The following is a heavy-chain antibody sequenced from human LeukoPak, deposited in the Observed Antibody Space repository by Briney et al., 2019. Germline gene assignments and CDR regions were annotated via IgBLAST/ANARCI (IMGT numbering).Heavy chain of an antibody. V-gene: IGHV3-30-3*01. D-gene: IGHD1-26*01. J-gene: IGHJ4*02. Sequence: GGSLRLSCAASGFTFSSYAMRWVRQAPGKGLEWVAVISYDGSNKYYADSVKGRFTISRDNSKNTLYLQMNSLRAEDTAVYYCARGPIVGATSYFDYWGQGTLVTVSS. CDR2: ISYDGSNK. CDR1: GFTFSSYA. CDR3: ARGPIVGATSYFDY.